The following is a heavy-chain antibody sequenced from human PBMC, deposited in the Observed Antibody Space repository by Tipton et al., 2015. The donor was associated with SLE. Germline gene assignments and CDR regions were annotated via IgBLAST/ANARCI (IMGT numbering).Heavy chain of an antibody. CDR1: GGSIGSYY. D-gene: IGHD4-17*01. J-gene: IGHJ2*01. Sequence: TLSLTCTVSGGSIGSYYWSWVRQPPGKGLEWIAYIHYTGTTDYNPSLKSRVTVSLDTYRNQFSLEVNSVTAADTAVYYCARMYGDSRTNWFDRWGRGILVTVSS. V-gene: IGHV4-59*08. CDR3: ARMYGDSRTNWFDR. CDR2: IHYTGTT.